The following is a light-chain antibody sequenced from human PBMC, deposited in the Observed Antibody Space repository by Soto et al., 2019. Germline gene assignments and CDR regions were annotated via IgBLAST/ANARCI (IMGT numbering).Light chain of an antibody. J-gene: IGLJ2*01. CDR2: EVT. CDR3: CPYAGTSTIL. V-gene: IGLV2-23*01. Sequence: QSALTQTASVSGSPGQSITISCTGTSSDVGSYNLGSWYQQHPGKAPKLMISEVTNRPSGISNRFSGSKSGNTASLTISGLQAEDEADSYCCPYAGTSTILFGGGTKLTVL. CDR1: SSDVGSYNL.